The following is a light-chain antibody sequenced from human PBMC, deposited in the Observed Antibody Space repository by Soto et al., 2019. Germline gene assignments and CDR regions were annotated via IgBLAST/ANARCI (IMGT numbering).Light chain of an antibody. CDR3: SSYTSSSTYVV. Sequence: QSVLTKPAYVSGSPGQSITISCTGTSSDVGGYNYVSWYQQHPGKAPKLMIYDVINRPSGVSNRFSGSKSGNSASLTISGLQAEDEADYYCSSYTSSSTYVVFGGGTKVTV. CDR1: SSDVGGYNY. CDR2: DVI. J-gene: IGLJ2*01. V-gene: IGLV2-14*03.